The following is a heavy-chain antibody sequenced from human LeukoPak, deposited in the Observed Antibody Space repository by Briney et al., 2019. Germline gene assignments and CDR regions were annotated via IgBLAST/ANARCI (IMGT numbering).Heavy chain of an antibody. J-gene: IGHJ4*02. CDR2: IYYSGST. V-gene: IGHV4-59*01. Sequence: SETLSLTCTVSGGSISSYYRSWIRQPPGKGLEWIGYIYYSGSTNYNPSLKSRVTISVDTSKNQFSLKLSSVTAADTAVYYCARGGRYCSSTSCSVWRKFDYWGQGTLVTVSS. CDR1: GGSISSYY. D-gene: IGHD2-2*01. CDR3: ARGGRYCSSTSCSVWRKFDY.